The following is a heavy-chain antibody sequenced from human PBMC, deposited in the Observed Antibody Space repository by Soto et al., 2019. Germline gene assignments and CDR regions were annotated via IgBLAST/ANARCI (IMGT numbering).Heavy chain of an antibody. CDR1: GFTFSDYY. J-gene: IGHJ6*03. D-gene: IGHD6-13*01. Sequence: VGSLRLSCAASGFTFSDYYMSWIRQAPGKGLEWVSYISSSGSTIYYADSVKGRFTISRDNAKNSLYLQMNSLRAEDTAVYYCARGAAGTDYYYYMDVWGKGTTVTVSS. V-gene: IGHV3-11*01. CDR3: ARGAAGTDYYYYMDV. CDR2: ISSSGSTI.